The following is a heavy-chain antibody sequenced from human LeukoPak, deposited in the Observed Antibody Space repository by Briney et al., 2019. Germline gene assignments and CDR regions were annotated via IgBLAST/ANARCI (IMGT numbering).Heavy chain of an antibody. CDR2: ISSNGGSI. V-gene: IGHV3-64*01. D-gene: IGHD3-3*01. CDR1: GFTFSSYA. Sequence: GGSLRLSCAASGFTFSSYAMHWVRQAPGKGLEYVSAISSNGGSIYYANSVKGRFTISRDNSKNTLYLQMGSLRAEDMAVYYCARDSGYDFWSGYYQPVDYWGQGTLVTVSS. CDR3: ARDSGYDFWSGYYQPVDY. J-gene: IGHJ4*02.